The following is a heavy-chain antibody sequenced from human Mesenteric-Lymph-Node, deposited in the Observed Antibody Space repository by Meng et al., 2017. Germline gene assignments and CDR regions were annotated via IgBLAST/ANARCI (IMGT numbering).Heavy chain of an antibody. V-gene: IGHV4-30-4*01. D-gene: IGHD5-12*01. CDR2: IYYSGST. J-gene: IGHJ4*02. CDR1: GGSISSGDYY. CDR3: ARDLGVATSIAGFVY. Sequence: QVQLQESGPGPVKPSQTLFLICTVSGGSISSGDYYWSWIRQPPGKGLEWIGYIYYSGSTYYNPSLKSRVTISVDTSKNQFSLRLSSVTAADTAVYYCARDLGVATSIAGFVYWGQGTLVTVSS.